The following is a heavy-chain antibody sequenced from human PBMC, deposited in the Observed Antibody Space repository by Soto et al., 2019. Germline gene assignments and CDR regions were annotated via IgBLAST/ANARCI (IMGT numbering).Heavy chain of an antibody. V-gene: IGHV3-64D*06. D-gene: IGHD3-16*01. CDR3: VKDRGWGITIGVNGMDV. CDR1: GFTFSSYA. Sequence: QPGGSLRLSCAASGFTFSSYAMHWVRQAPGKGLEYVSAISSNGGSTYYADSVKGRFTISRDNSKNTLYLQMSSLRAEDTAVYYCVKDRGWGITIGVNGMDVWGQGTTVTVSS. J-gene: IGHJ6*02. CDR2: ISSNGGST.